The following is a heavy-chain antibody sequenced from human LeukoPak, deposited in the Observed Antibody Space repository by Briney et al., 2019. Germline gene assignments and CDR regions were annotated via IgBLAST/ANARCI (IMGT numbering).Heavy chain of an antibody. J-gene: IGHJ4*02. CDR3: AREYYGSGPYYKGLEF. V-gene: IGHV3-33*01. CDR2: MWYDGTNE. Sequence: GRSLSLSCAASGFIFRNYAMHWVRQAPGKGPEWMSIMWYDGTNEKYADSVKGRFIISRDNSANMLYLRLTSLRAEDTAVYYCAREYYGSGPYYKGLEFGGQGTLVAVSS. D-gene: IGHD3-10*01. CDR1: GFIFRNYA.